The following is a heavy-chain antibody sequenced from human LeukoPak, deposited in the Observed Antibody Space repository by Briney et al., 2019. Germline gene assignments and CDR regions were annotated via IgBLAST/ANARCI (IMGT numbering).Heavy chain of an antibody. CDR2: ISYDGSNK. CDR1: GFTFSSYG. J-gene: IGHJ6*02. D-gene: IGHD5-18*01. Sequence: GGSLRLSWAASGFTFSSYGMHWVRQAPGKGLEWVAVISYDGSNKYYADSVKGRFTISRDNSKNTLYLQMNSLRAEDTAVYYCAKDDGPPLGYSYGYYYYYGMDVWGQGTTVTVSS. CDR3: AKDDGPPLGYSYGYYYYYGMDV. V-gene: IGHV3-30*18.